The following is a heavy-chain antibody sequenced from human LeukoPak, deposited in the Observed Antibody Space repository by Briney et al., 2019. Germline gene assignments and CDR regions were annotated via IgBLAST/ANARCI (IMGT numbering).Heavy chain of an antibody. CDR3: AGRLPYFGMDV. J-gene: IGHJ6*02. V-gene: IGHV3-48*03. CDR1: GFTFSLYE. CDR2: VSRGARTI. Sequence: SGGSLRLSCVASGFTFSLYEVNWVRQAPGKGLEWVSYVSRGARTIYYADSVMGRFTISRDNAENLLFLQMNSLRDEDTAVYYCAGRLPYFGMDVWGQGTTVTVSS.